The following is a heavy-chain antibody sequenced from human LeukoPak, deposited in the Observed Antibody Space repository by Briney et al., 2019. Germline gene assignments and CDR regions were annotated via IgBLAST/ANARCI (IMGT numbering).Heavy chain of an antibody. J-gene: IGHJ4*02. Sequence: ASVTVSCTASGYTFTGYYMHWVRQAPGQGLEWMGRINPNNGATNYAQKLQGRVTITGDTSISTAYMELSSLRSDDTAVYYCTRESGSYHGNDYWGQGTLVTVSS. CDR1: GYTFTGYY. V-gene: IGHV1-2*06. CDR2: INPNNGAT. CDR3: TRESGSYHGNDY. D-gene: IGHD1-26*01.